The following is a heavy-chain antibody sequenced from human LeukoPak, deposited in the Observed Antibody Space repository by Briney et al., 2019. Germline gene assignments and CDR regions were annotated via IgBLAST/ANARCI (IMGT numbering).Heavy chain of an antibody. D-gene: IGHD2-2*01. CDR2: ISGSGGST. CDR3: AKDRVDIVVVPASVDV. V-gene: IGHV3-23*01. Sequence: GGSLRLSCAASGFTVSSNYMSWVRQAPGKGLEWVSAISGSGGSTYYADSVKGRFTISRDNSKNTLYLQMNSLRAEDTAVYYCAKDRVDIVVVPASVDVWGQGTTVTVSS. J-gene: IGHJ6*02. CDR1: GFTVSSNY.